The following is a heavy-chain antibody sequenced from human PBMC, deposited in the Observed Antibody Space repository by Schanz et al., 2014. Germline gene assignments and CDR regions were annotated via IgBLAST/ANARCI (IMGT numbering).Heavy chain of an antibody. Sequence: EVQLLDSGGGLVQPGGSLRLSCAASGFTFSTYAMSWVRQAPGKGLEWVSAISGSSGSTYYADSVKGRFTISRDNSKNKPYLQMNSLRAEDTAVYYCAKDPSHGDYDYYFDYWGQGTLVAVSS. D-gene: IGHD3-22*01. CDR1: GFTFSTYA. CDR3: AKDPSHGDYDYYFDY. J-gene: IGHJ4*02. V-gene: IGHV3-23*01. CDR2: ISGSSGST.